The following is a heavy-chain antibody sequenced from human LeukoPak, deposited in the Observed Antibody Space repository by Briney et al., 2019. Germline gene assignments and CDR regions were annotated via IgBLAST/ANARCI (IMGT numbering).Heavy chain of an antibody. CDR2: INHSGST. D-gene: IGHD6-13*01. CDR1: GGSFSGYY. J-gene: IGHJ4*02. CDR3: ARGSWAAAAYFDY. V-gene: IGHV4-34*01. Sequence: SETLSLTCAVYGGSFSGYYWSWIRQPPGKGLEWIGEINHSGSTNYNPSLKSRVTITVDTSKNQFSLKLSSVTAADTAVYYCARGSWAAAAYFDYWGQGTLVTVSS.